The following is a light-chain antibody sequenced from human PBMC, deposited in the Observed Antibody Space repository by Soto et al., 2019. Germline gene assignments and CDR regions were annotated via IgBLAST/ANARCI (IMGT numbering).Light chain of an antibody. CDR1: SSDVGGYHY. V-gene: IGLV2-14*03. CDR3: SSYTSSSTLV. J-gene: IGLJ2*01. Sequence: QSVLTQPASVSGSPGKSITISCTGTSSDVGGYHYVSWYQHHPGKAPKLMIYDVSNRPSGVSNRFSGSKSGNTASLTISGLQAEDEADYYCSSYTSSSTLVFGGGTKVTVL. CDR2: DVS.